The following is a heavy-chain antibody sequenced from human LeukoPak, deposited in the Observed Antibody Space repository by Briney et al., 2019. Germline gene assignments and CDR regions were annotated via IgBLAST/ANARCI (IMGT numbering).Heavy chain of an antibody. J-gene: IGHJ6*03. CDR3: ARRVTMVRGVMPNYYYYYMDV. V-gene: IGHV4-34*01. CDR1: GGSLSGYY. D-gene: IGHD3-10*01. Sequence: SETLSLTCAVYGGSLSGYYWSWIRQPPGKGLEWIGEINHSGSTNYNPSLKSRVTISVDTSKNQFSLTLSSVTAADTAVYYCARRVTMVRGVMPNYYYYYMDVWGKGTTVTVSS. CDR2: INHSGST.